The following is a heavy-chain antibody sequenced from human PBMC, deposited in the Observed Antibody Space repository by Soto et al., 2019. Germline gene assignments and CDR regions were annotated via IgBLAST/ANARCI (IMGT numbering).Heavy chain of an antibody. CDR2: INHSGST. V-gene: IGHV4-34*01. D-gene: IGHD5-12*01. CDR3: AILFGEIVATIKYYYYYMDV. J-gene: IGHJ6*03. Sequence: SETLSLTCAVYGGSFSGYYWSWIRQPPGKGLEWIGEINHSGSTNYNPSLKSRVNISVDTSKNQFSLKLSSVTAADTAVYYRAILFGEIVATIKYYYYYMDVWGKGTTVTVSS. CDR1: GGSFSGYY.